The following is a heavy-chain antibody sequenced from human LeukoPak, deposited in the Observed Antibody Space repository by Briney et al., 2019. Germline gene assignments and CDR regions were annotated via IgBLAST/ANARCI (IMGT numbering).Heavy chain of an antibody. CDR2: IWNDGTNK. CDR1: GFTFSHYG. J-gene: IGHJ4*02. Sequence: PGRSLRLSCAASGFTFSHYGMHWVRQAPGKGLEWVAVIWNDGTNKYYSDSVKGRFTIYGDDSQNRVYLQMNSLRADDTALYYCAKDAQRGFDYSNSLEYWGQGALVTVSS. D-gene: IGHD4-11*01. CDR3: AKDAQRGFDYSNSLEY. V-gene: IGHV3-33*06.